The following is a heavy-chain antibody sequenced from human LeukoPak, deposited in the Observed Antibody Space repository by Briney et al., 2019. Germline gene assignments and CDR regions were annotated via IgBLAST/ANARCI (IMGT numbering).Heavy chain of an antibody. CDR3: ARDPTNYGDAFDI. CDR2: INTDGSST. V-gene: IGHV3-74*01. Sequence: GGSLRLSCAASGFTFSSYWMHWVRQAPGKGLVWVSRINTDGSSTSYADSVKGRFTISRDNAKNTLYLQMNSLRAEDTAVYYCARDPTNYGDAFDIWGQGTMVTVSS. D-gene: IGHD4/OR15-4a*01. CDR1: GFTFSSYW. J-gene: IGHJ3*02.